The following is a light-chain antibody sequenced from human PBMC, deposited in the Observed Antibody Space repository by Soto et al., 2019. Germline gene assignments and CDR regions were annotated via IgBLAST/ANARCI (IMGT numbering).Light chain of an antibody. CDR2: ATS. CDR3: QQSYRTPRT. V-gene: IGKV1-39*01. J-gene: IGKJ1*01. Sequence: DIQMTQTPASLSASVGDRVTITCRSSQSVNGFLNWYQQKPGKAPELLIFATSSLPSGVSSRFSGRGSGTEFTLTISNLQTEDFGTYYCQQSYRTPRTFGQGTKVQIK. CDR1: QSVNGF.